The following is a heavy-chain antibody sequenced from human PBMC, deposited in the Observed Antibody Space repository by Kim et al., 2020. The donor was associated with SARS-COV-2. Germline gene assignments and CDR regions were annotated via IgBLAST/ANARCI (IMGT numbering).Heavy chain of an antibody. CDR2: IIPIFGTA. D-gene: IGHD3-22*01. J-gene: IGHJ3*02. CDR1: GGTFSSYA. CDR3: ARGSGDHYYDSSGYWSGHAFDI. Sequence: SVKVSCKASGGTFSSYAISWVRQAPGQGLEWMGGIIPIFGTANYAQKFQGRVTITADESTSTAYMELSSLRSEDTAVYYCARGSGDHYYDSSGYWSGHAFDIWGQGTMVTVSS. V-gene: IGHV1-69*13.